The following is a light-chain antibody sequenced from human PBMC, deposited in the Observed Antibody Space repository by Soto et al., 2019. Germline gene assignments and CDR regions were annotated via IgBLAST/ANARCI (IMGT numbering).Light chain of an antibody. Sequence: EMVMTQAPATLSVSPGESATISCRASQSVRSNLAWYQQRPGQPPRLLIYGPSTRATGIPARFSGSGSGTEFTLTISSLQSEDFAVYYCEQYDIWPLTFGGGTKVEIK. J-gene: IGKJ4*01. V-gene: IGKV3-15*01. CDR3: EQYDIWPLT. CDR2: GPS. CDR1: QSVRSN.